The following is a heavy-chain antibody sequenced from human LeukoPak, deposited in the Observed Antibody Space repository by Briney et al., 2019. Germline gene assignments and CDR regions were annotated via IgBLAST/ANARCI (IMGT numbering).Heavy chain of an antibody. V-gene: IGHV4-34*01. Sequence: SETLSLTCAVYGGSFSGYYWSWIRQPPGKGLEWIGEINHSGGTNYNPSLKSRVTISVDTSKNQFSLKLSSVTAADTAVYYCALQEGSGWYGAAYWGQGTLVTVSS. CDR3: ALQEGSGWYGAAY. CDR1: GGSFSGYY. D-gene: IGHD6-19*01. J-gene: IGHJ4*02. CDR2: INHSGGT.